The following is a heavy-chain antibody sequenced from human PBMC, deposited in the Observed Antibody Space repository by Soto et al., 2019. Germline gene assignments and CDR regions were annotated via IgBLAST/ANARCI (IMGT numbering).Heavy chain of an antibody. D-gene: IGHD3-16*01. Sequence: QLQLQESGSGLVKPSQTLSLTCAVSGGSISSGGYSWSWIRQPPVKGLEWIGYIYHSGSTYYNPSLKSRVTISVDRSKNQFSLKLSSVTAADTAVYYCARVGEQLDDAFDIWGQGTMVTVSS. CDR2: IYHSGST. CDR3: ARVGEQLDDAFDI. J-gene: IGHJ3*02. CDR1: GGSISSGGYS. V-gene: IGHV4-30-2*01.